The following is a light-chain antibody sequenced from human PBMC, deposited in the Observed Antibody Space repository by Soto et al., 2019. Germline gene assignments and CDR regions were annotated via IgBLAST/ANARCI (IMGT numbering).Light chain of an antibody. J-gene: IGLJ1*01. CDR3: QSYDSSLSGYV. V-gene: IGLV1-40*01. CDR1: SSNIGAGYD. CDR2: GNS. Sequence: QSVLTQPPSVSGAPGQRVTISCTGSSSNIGAGYDVHWYQQLPGTAPTLLIPGNSNRPSGVPDRLSGSKSGTSASLAITGLRAEDEADYFCQSYDSSLSGYVFGTGTKLTVL.